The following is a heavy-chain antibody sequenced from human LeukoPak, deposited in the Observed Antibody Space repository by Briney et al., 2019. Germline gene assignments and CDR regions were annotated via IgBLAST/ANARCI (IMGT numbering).Heavy chain of an antibody. CDR2: IYYSGST. J-gene: IGHJ3*02. Sequence: SETLSLTCTVSGGSVSSGSYYWSWIRQPPGKGLEWIGYIYYSGSTNYNPSLKSRVTISVDTSKNQFSLRLSSVTAADTAVYYCARCHDYGEYDAFDIWGQGTMVTVSS. CDR3: ARCHDYGEYDAFDI. V-gene: IGHV4-61*01. CDR1: GGSVSSGSYY. D-gene: IGHD4-17*01.